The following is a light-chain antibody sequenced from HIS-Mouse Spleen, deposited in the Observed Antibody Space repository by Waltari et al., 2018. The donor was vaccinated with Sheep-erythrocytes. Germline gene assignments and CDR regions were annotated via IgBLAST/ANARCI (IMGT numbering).Light chain of an antibody. CDR3: SSYTSSSTRV. J-gene: IGLJ3*02. CDR1: SSDVGGYNY. V-gene: IGLV2-14*03. CDR2: DVS. Sequence: SPGQSITISCTGTSSDVGGYNYVSWYQQHPGKAPNLIIYDVSNRPSGVSNRFSGSKSGNTASLTTSGLQAEDEADYYCSSYTSSSTRVFGGGTKLTVL.